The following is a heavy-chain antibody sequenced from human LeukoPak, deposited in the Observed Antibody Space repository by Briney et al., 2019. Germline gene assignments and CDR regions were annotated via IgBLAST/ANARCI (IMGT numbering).Heavy chain of an antibody. CDR3: ARGGRRTELYSSSWARNYFDY. Sequence: SETLSLTCTVSGGSISSSSYYWGWIRQPPGKGLEWIGSIYYSGSTYYNPSLRSRVTISVDTSKNQFSLKLSSVTAADTAVYYCARGGRRTELYSSSWARNYFDYWGQGTLVTVSS. J-gene: IGHJ4*02. CDR1: GGSISSSSYY. D-gene: IGHD6-13*01. V-gene: IGHV4-39*07. CDR2: IYYSGST.